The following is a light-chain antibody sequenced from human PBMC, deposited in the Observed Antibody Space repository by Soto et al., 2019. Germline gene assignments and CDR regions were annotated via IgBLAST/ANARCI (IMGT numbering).Light chain of an antibody. CDR2: ATS. Sequence: EIVLTQSPGTLSLSSGERATLSCRASQSVSSSYVAWYQQKPGQAPRLLVYATSSRATGIPDRFSGSGSGTDFTLTISRLEPEDFAVYYCQQYGSSSFTFGQGTKLEIK. CDR1: QSVSSSY. CDR3: QQYGSSSFT. V-gene: IGKV3-20*01. J-gene: IGKJ2*01.